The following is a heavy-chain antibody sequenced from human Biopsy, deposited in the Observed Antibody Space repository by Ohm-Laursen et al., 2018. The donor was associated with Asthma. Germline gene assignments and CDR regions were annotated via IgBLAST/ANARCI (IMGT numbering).Heavy chain of an antibody. Sequence: ASVKVSCKFLGGTFNTYVIGWVRQAPGQGLGWMGGINSVFGTTTYPQKFQDRVTITADDSTSTVYMELSGLRSEDTAVYYCARKAGSCISRTCYSLDFWGQGTLVTVSS. CDR2: INSVFGTT. D-gene: IGHD2-2*01. J-gene: IGHJ4*02. V-gene: IGHV1-69*13. CDR3: ARKAGSCISRTCYSLDF. CDR1: GGTFNTYV.